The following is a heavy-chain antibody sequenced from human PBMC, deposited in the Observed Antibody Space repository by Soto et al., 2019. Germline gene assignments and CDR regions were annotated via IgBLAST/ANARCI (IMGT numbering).Heavy chain of an antibody. J-gene: IGHJ5*02. CDR2: ISAYNGNT. D-gene: IGHD2-8*02. Sequence: ASVKVSCQASGYTFTSYGISWLRHAPGQGLGWMGWISAYNGNTNYAQKLQGRVTMTTDTSTSTAYMELRSLRADDTAVYYCAREGGVWSWFDPWVQGTLVTVSS. V-gene: IGHV1-18*01. CDR1: GYTFTSYG. CDR3: AREGGVWSWFDP.